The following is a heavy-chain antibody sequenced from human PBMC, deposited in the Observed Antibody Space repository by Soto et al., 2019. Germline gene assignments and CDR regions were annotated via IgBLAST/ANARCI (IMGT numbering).Heavy chain of an antibody. V-gene: IGHV4-4*02. CDR3: ARSPRSISAGGIDY. CDR2: IYHTGTT. Sequence: QVQLQESGPGLVKPSGTLSLTCAVSGGSISSSNLWTWVRQPPGKGLEWIGEIYHTGTTNYNPSLKSRVTISGDKSKTPFSLKLNSVTAADTAMYYCARSPRSISAGGIDYWGQGILVTVSS. J-gene: IGHJ4*02. CDR1: GGSISSSNL. D-gene: IGHD6-13*01.